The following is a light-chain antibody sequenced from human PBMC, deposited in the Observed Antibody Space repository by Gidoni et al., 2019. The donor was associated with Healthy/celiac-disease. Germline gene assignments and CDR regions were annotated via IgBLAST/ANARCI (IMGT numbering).Light chain of an antibody. CDR2: DAS. CDR3: HQRSNWPIT. J-gene: IGKJ5*01. CDR1: QSVNSY. Sequence: EIVLPQSPATLSLSPGERATLSCRASQSVNSYLAWYHQKPGQAPRHLIYDASNRATCSPARFSSSGPGTDFTLTISSLEPEDFAVYYCHQRSNWPITFGQGTRLEIK. V-gene: IGKV3-11*01.